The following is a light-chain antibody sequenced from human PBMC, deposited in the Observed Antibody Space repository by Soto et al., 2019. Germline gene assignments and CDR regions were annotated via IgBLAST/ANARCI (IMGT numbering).Light chain of an antibody. J-gene: IGKJ1*01. CDR1: QSVSSSY. V-gene: IGKV3-20*01. CDR3: QHYGTA. CDR2: GAS. Sequence: EIVLTQSPGTLSLSPGERATLSCRASQSVSSSYLAWYQQKPGQAPRLLIYGASSRATGIPDRFSGSGSGTDFTLTISRLEPEDFAVYYCQHYGTAFGQGTKV.